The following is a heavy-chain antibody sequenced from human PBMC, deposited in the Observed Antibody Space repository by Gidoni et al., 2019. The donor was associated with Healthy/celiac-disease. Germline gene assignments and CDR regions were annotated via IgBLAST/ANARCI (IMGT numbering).Heavy chain of an antibody. J-gene: IGHJ5*02. D-gene: IGHD3-16*01. CDR2: IYYSGST. Sequence: QLQLQESGPGLVKPSETLSLTCTVSGGSMRSSSYYWAWIRQPPGKGLEWIGSIYYSGSTYCNPSLKSRVTISVDTSKNQFSLKLSSVTAADTAVYYCARHLDWFDPWGQGTLVTVSS. CDR3: ARHLDWFDP. V-gene: IGHV4-39*01. CDR1: GGSMRSSSYY.